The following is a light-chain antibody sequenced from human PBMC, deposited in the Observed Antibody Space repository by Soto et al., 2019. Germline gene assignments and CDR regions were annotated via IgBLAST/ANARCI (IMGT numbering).Light chain of an antibody. J-gene: IGLJ1*01. CDR2: DVS. Sequence: QSALTQPASVSGFPGQSITISCTGTSSDVGGYNYVSWYQQHPGKAPKLMIYDVSNRPSGVSNRFSGSKSGNTASLTISGLQAEDEADYYCSSYTSSSTPLYVFGTG. CDR3: SSYTSSSTPLYV. CDR1: SSDVGGYNY. V-gene: IGLV2-14*01.